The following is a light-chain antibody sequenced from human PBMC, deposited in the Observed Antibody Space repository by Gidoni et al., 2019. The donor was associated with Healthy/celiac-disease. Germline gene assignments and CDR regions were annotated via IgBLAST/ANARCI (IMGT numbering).Light chain of an antibody. CDR3: QQSYRTPPWT. Sequence: DIQMTQSPSSLSASVGDRVTITCRASQSISSYLNWYQQKPGKAPKLLIYAASSLQSGVPSSFSGSGSGTDFTLTISSLQPEDFATYYCQQSYRTPPWTFXQXTKVEIK. CDR2: AAS. J-gene: IGKJ1*01. V-gene: IGKV1-39*01. CDR1: QSISSY.